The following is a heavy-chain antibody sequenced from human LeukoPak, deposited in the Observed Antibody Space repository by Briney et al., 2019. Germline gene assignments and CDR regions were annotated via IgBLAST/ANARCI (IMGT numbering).Heavy chain of an antibody. D-gene: IGHD6-19*01. CDR1: GFTFSSYW. V-gene: IGHV3-74*01. Sequence: GGSLRLSCAASGFTFSSYWMHWVRQAPGKGPVWVSRINSDGSSTSYADSVKGRFTISRDNSKNTLYLQMNSLRAEDTAVYYCAKDREAVAGLEAFDIWGQGTMVTVSS. CDR2: INSDGSST. CDR3: AKDREAVAGLEAFDI. J-gene: IGHJ3*02.